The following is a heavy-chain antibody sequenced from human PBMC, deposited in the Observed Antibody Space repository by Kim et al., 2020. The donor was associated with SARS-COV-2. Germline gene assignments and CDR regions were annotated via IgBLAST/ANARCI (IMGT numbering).Heavy chain of an antibody. CDR3: ARERPERIFDALQY. J-gene: IGHJ4*02. D-gene: IGHD2-15*01. Sequence: GGSLRLSCAASGFTFSNYGMHWVRQAPGKGLEWVAVISNEGNNKYYGDSVRGRFTISRDDSKNTLYMQMSSLRDEDTAVYFCARERPERIFDALQYWCQGTLLIVLS. CDR2: ISNEGNNK. V-gene: IGHV3-33*05. CDR1: GFTFSNYG.